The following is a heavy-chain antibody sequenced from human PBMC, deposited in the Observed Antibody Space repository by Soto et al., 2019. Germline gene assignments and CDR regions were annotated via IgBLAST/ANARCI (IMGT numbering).Heavy chain of an antibody. CDR2: INHSGST. V-gene: IGHV4-34*01. CDR1: GGSFSGYY. J-gene: IGHJ4*02. Sequence: QVQLQQWGAGLLKPSETLSLTCAVYGGSFSGYYWSWIRQPPGKGLEWIGEINHSGSTNYNPSLKSRVTISVDTSKNQFSLKLSSVTAADTAVYYCAFLAVAGRTLFDYWGQGTLVTVSS. CDR3: AFLAVAGRTLFDY. D-gene: IGHD6-19*01.